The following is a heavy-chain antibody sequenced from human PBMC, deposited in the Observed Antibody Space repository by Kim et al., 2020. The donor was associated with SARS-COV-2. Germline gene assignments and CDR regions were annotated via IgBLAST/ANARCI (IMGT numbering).Heavy chain of an antibody. D-gene: IGHD4-17*01. V-gene: IGHV4-59*01. CDR1: GGSISSYY. J-gene: IGHJ2*01. CDR2: IYYSGST. CDR3: ARGKRYGDYVGRYWYFDL. Sequence: SETLSLTCTVSGGSISSYYWSWIRQPPGKGLEWIGYIYYSGSTNYNPSLKSRVTISVDTSKNQFSLKLSSVTAADTAVYYCARGKRYGDYVGRYWYFDLWGRGTLVTVSS.